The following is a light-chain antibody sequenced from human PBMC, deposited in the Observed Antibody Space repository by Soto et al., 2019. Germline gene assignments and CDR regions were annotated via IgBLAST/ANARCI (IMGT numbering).Light chain of an antibody. CDR1: QSVGTN. J-gene: IGKJ5*01. CDR3: QQYNNCPPIT. CDR2: DAS. V-gene: IGKV3-15*01. Sequence: EIVMTQSPATLSVSPGERATLSCRASQSVGTNLAWYQQKPGQAPWLLIYDASSRATGIPARFSGSGSGTEFTLTISSLQSEDFAVYYCQQYNNCPPITFGQGTRLEIK.